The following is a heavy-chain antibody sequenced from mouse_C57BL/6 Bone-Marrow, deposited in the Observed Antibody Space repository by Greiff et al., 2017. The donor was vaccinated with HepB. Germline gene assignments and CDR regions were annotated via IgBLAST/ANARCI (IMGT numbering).Heavy chain of an antibody. CDR2: ISYDGSN. CDR3: ARETTGSMDY. Sequence: EVKLMESGPGLVKPSQSLSLTCSVTGYSITSGYYWNWIRQFPGNKLEWMGYISYDGSNNYNPSLKNRISITRDTSKNQFFLKLNSVTTEDTATYYCARETTGSMDYWGQGTSVTVSS. V-gene: IGHV3-6*01. J-gene: IGHJ4*01. D-gene: IGHD1-1*01. CDR1: GYSITSGYY.